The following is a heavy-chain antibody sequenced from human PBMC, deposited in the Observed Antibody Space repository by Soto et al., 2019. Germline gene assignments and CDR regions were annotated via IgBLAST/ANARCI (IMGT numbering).Heavy chain of an antibody. Sequence: QVQLQESGPGLVKPSQTLSLTCTVSGGSMNSGGYCWNWIRQHPGEGLEWIGCISYGGTTSYNPSLXSSXTISVDTSMNQFSLKLRSVTAAATAVYYCSRGILVWGQGTLITVSS. CDR1: GGSMNSGGYC. J-gene: IGHJ4*02. CDR3: SRGILV. V-gene: IGHV4-31*01. CDR2: ISYGGTT. D-gene: IGHD2-15*01.